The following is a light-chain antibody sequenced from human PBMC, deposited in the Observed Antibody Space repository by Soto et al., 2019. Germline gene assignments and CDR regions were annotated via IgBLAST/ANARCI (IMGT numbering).Light chain of an antibody. J-gene: IGKJ2*01. CDR2: ATS. V-gene: IGKV3-20*01. CDR3: QQYGSSPYN. Sequence: EIVLTQSPGILALSPGEIDTLSCRARHSLSSNYLAWYQHKPGQAPRLLIYATSSRATGIPDRFSGSGSGRDFTLTVSRLEPEDCAVYYCQQYGSSPYNFGQGTKLDIK. CDR1: HSLSSNY.